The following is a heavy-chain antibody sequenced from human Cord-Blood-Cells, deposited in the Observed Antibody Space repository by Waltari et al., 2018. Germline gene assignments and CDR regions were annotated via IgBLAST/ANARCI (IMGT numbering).Heavy chain of an antibody. V-gene: IGHV4-34*01. D-gene: IGHD1-26*01. J-gene: IGHJ5*02. CDR3: ARGNSGSYYWFDP. CDR1: GGSFSGYY. Sequence: QVQLQQWGAGLLKPSETLSLTCAVYGGSFSGYYWSWIRQPPGKGLEWIGEINHSGSTNYNPSLKSRVTKSVDTSKNQFSLKLSSVTAADTAVYYCARGNSGSYYWFDPWGQGTLVTVSS. CDR2: INHSGST.